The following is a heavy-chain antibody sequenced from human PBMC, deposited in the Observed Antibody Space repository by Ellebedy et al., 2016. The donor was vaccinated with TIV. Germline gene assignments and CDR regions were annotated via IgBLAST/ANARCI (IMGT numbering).Heavy chain of an antibody. Sequence: KFQGRVTITRDTSASTAYMELSSLRSEDTAVYYCARGLRFGSGRDYYGMDVWGQGTTVTVSS. J-gene: IGHJ6*02. D-gene: IGHD3-3*01. V-gene: IGHV1-3*01. CDR3: ARGLRFGSGRDYYGMDV.